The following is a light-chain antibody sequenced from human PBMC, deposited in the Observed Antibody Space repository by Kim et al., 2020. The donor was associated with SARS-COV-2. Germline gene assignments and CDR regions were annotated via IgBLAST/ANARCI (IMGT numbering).Light chain of an antibody. J-gene: IGLJ3*02. CDR1: DSGDRG. CDR2: NDD. CDR3: QLWDSDTDHWV. V-gene: IGLV3-21*04. Sequence: PEKTAGITGGGNDSGDRGVHWYRQKTGQAPVLVISNDDERPSGIPDRISGSNSGNTATLTIGRADAGDEADYYCQLWDSDTDHWVFGRGTKVTVL.